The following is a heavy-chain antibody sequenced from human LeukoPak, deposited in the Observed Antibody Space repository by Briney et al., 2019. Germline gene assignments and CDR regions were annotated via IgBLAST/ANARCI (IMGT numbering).Heavy chain of an antibody. Sequence: GGSLRLSCAASGNYWMHWVRQAPGKGLVWVSRISSDESSTTYADSVKGRFTISRDNAKNTLYLKMNTLRAEDTAIYFCARGGFTGTSCPYFDYWGQGTLVTVSS. CDR2: ISSDESST. J-gene: IGHJ4*02. D-gene: IGHD2-2*01. CDR1: GNYW. V-gene: IGHV3-74*01. CDR3: ARGGFTGTSCPYFDY.